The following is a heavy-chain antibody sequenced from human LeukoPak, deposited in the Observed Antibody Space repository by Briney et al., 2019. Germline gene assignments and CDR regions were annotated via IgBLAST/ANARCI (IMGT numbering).Heavy chain of an antibody. Sequence: PGRSLRLSCAASGFTFSSYGMHWVRQAPGKGLEWVAVIPYDGSNKYYADSVKGRFTISRDNSKNTLYLQMNSLRAEDTAVYYCAKLAAVGDYWGQGTLVTVSS. CDR2: IPYDGSNK. J-gene: IGHJ4*02. CDR1: GFTFSSYG. D-gene: IGHD6-13*01. CDR3: AKLAAVGDY. V-gene: IGHV3-30*18.